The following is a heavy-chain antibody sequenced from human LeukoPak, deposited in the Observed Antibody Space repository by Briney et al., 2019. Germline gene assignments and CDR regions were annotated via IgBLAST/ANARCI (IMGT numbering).Heavy chain of an antibody. Sequence: SETLSLTCTVSGGSISSGGYYWSWIRQPPGKGLEWIGYIYHSGSTYYNPSLKSRVTMSVDRSKNQFSLKLSSVTAADTAVYYCARNPGSDYPDWWGQGALVTVSS. D-gene: IGHD4-17*01. J-gene: IGHJ4*02. CDR1: GGSISSGGYY. V-gene: IGHV4-30-2*01. CDR2: IYHSGST. CDR3: ARNPGSDYPDW.